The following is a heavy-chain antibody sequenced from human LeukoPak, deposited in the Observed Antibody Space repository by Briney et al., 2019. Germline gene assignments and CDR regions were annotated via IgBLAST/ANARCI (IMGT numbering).Heavy chain of an antibody. V-gene: IGHV4-59*08. J-gene: IGHJ6*03. CDR3: ARQESYYYMHV. CDR2: IYYSGST. Sequence: KSSETLSLTCTVSGDSISSYYWSWIRQPPGEGLEWIGYIYYSGSTNYNPSLKSRVTISVDTSKNQFSLKLSSVTAADTAVYYCARQESYYYMHVWGKGTTVTVSS. CDR1: GDSISSYY.